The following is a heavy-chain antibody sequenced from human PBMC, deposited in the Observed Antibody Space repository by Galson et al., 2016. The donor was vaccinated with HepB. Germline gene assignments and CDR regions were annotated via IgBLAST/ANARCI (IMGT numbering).Heavy chain of an antibody. CDR2: IGGNGSPT. J-gene: IGHJ4*02. Sequence: SLRLSCAASGFTFYNYAMDWVRQAPGGGLEWVAAIGGNGSPTYYADSEGGRFSISRDNSKNTLYLQMNSLRDEDTAVYYCAKGRTGTTGPVEYWGQGTLVTVSS. CDR1: GFTFYNYA. CDR3: AKGRTGTTGPVEY. V-gene: IGHV3-23*01. D-gene: IGHD1-1*01.